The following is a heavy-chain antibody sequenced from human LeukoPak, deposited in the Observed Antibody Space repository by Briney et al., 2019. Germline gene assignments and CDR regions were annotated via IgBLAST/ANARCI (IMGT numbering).Heavy chain of an antibody. D-gene: IGHD3-22*01. CDR2: IKQDGSEK. J-gene: IGHJ4*02. CDR3: AREGDYYDSSGYYVVY. CDR1: GFTFSSYW. Sequence: PGGSLRLSCAASGFTFSSYWMSWVRQAPGKGLEWVANIKQDGSEKYYVDSVKGRFTISRDNAKNSLYLQMNSLRAEDTAVYYCAREGDYYDSSGYYVVYWGQGTLVTVSS. V-gene: IGHV3-7*01.